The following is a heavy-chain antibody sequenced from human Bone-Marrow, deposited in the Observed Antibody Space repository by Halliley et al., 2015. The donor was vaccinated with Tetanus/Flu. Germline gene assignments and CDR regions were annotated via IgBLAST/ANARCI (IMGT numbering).Heavy chain of an antibody. CDR2: LYPGDPKT. J-gene: IGHJ3*01. V-gene: IGHV5-51*01. Sequence: EWRGSLYPGDPKTRYNPSFHGQFTMSADKSINTAFLQWDGLQASDTAVYYCARRRLSPYDGFDVWGQGTRVTVSS. CDR3: ARRRLSPYDGFDV.